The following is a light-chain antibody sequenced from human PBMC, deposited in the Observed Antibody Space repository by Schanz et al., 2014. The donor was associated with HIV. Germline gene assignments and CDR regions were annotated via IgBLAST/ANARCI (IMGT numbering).Light chain of an antibody. Sequence: EIVLTQSPGTLSLSPGERATLSCRASQSVTTYLAWYQQKPGQAPRLLIFGASNRATGIPDRFSGGGSGTDFTLTISRVEPEDYAVYYCQQYGSSPWTFGQGTRVDVK. CDR2: GAS. V-gene: IGKV3-20*01. CDR3: QQYGSSPWT. J-gene: IGKJ1*01. CDR1: QSVTTY.